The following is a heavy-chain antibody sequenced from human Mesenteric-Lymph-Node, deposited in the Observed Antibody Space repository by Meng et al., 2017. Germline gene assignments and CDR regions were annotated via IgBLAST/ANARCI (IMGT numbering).Heavy chain of an antibody. D-gene: IGHD2-21*02. J-gene: IGHJ4*02. CDR1: GGSISSNNW. Sequence: QVNLHESGSGLVKPLGTLPVAGAVSGGSISSNNWWSWVLQPPGKGLEWIGEVYHNGNANYNPSLKSRVTISVDKSKNQFSLKLSFVAAADTAIYYCARELDAVGVTAYDLWGQGTLVTVSS. CDR2: VYHNGNA. V-gene: IGHV4-4*02. CDR3: ARELDAVGVTAYDL.